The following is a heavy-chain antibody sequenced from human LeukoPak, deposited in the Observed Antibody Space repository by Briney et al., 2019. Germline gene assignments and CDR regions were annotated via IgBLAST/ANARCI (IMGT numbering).Heavy chain of an antibody. Sequence: GGSVRLSCAASGFTFNNYWMTWVRQAPGKGREWVANIKPEGTAQYYADSVRGRFTISRDTAKNSVFLHMNSLRAEDTAVYHCARPYGVGWSGLEHWGRGTLVTVSS. V-gene: IGHV3-7*01. CDR3: ARPYGVGWSGLEH. CDR2: IKPEGTAQ. CDR1: GFTFNNYW. J-gene: IGHJ4*02. D-gene: IGHD6-19*01.